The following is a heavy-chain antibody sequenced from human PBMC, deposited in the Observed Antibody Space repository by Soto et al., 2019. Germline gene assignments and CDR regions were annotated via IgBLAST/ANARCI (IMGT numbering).Heavy chain of an antibody. CDR2: MNPNNGKT. V-gene: IGHV1-8*01. CDR1: GYSITSYE. Sequence: QVQVVQSGAEVKKPGASVKVSCKASGYSITSYEVNWVRQAPGQGLEWMGWMNPNNGKTGYAQKFQGRLTMTRNTSLSTAYMELRSLRFEDTAVYYCARTVWRSLRFLGYLPTDGMDVWGLGTAVTVSS. CDR3: ARTVWRSLRFLGYLPTDGMDV. D-gene: IGHD3-3*01. J-gene: IGHJ6*02.